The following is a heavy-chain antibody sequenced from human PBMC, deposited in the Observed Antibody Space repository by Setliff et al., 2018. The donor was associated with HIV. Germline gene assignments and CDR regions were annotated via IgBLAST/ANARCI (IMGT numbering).Heavy chain of an antibody. V-gene: IGHV4-4*07. CDR2: IFRSGTT. D-gene: IGHD3-10*01. CDR1: GGSFGDYH. Sequence: LSLTCTLSGGSFGDYHWSWIRQPAGRGLEWIGRIFRSGTTDYKFSLKSRVTISIDTSRNQFSLRLTSVTAEDAAVYYCARDRHYSGLGSYGPWGPGTLVTVSS. CDR3: ARDRHYSGLGSYGP. J-gene: IGHJ5*02.